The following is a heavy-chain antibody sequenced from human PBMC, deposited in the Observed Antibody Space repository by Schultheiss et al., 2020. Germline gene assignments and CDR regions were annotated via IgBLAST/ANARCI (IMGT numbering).Heavy chain of an antibody. D-gene: IGHD6-13*01. CDR1: GFTFSSYG. V-gene: IGHV3-30*03. CDR2: ISYDGSNK. Sequence: WGSLRLSCAASGFTFSSYGMHWVRQAPGKGLEWVAVISYDGSNKYYADSVKGRFTISRDNSKNTLYLQMNSLRAEDTAVYYCARDRYSSSWYYHGTNWFDPWGQGTLVTVSS. CDR3: ARDRYSSSWYYHGTNWFDP. J-gene: IGHJ5*02.